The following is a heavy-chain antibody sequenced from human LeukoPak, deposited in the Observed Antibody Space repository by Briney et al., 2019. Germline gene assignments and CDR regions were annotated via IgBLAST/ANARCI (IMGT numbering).Heavy chain of an antibody. D-gene: IGHD5-18*01. CDR2: IFYRGST. Sequence: PSEALSLTCTVSGGSITRYYWSWIRQPPGKGREWIGYIFYRGSTNYNPSLKCRVTISVDTSKNQFSLKLSSVTAADTAVYYCARLVDTAMADFGYWGQGTQVTVSS. CDR1: GGSITRYY. CDR3: ARLVDTAMADFGY. V-gene: IGHV4-59*08. J-gene: IGHJ4*02.